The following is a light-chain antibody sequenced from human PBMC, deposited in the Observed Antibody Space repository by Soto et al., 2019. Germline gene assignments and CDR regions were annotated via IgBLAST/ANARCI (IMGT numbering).Light chain of an antibody. J-gene: IGKJ2*01. Sequence: DLQMTQSPSTLSASVGDRVSITCRASESISSWLAWYQQKPGTAPKLLIYKASSLERGVPSRFSGSGSGTEFTLTISGLQPDDFATYYCQQYSSSWYTFGQGTKLEIK. V-gene: IGKV1-5*03. CDR1: ESISSW. CDR3: QQYSSSWYT. CDR2: KAS.